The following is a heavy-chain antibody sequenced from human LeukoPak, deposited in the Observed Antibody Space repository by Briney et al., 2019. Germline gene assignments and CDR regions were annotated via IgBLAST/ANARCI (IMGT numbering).Heavy chain of an antibody. CDR1: GFTFSSYS. J-gene: IGHJ4*02. D-gene: IGHD5-18*01. CDR3: ARQPGYSYGYYLGI. CDR2: ISTSSSYI. Sequence: GGSLRLSCTASGFTFSSYSMNWVRQAPGKGLEWVSSISTSSSYIYYADSVKGRFTISRGNARNSLYLQMNTLRAEDTAVYSCARQPGYSYGYYLGIWGQGTLVTVSS. V-gene: IGHV3-21*01.